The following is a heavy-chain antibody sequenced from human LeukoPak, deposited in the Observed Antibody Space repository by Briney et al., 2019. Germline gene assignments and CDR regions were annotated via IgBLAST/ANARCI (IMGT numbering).Heavy chain of an antibody. D-gene: IGHD4-17*01. CDR2: MNPNSGNT. V-gene: IGHV1-8*01. CDR1: GYTFTSYD. Sequence: ASVKVSCKASGYTFTSYDINWVRQATGQGLEWMGWMNPNSGNTGYAQKFQGRVTTTRNTSISTAYMELSSLRSEDTAVYYCARVGYDYGDSPDYWGQGTLVTVSS. CDR3: ARVGYDYGDSPDY. J-gene: IGHJ4*02.